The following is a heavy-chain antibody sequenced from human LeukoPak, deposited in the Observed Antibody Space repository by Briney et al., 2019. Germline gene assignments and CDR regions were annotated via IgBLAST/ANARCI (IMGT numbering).Heavy chain of an antibody. Sequence: GESLKISCKGSGYSFTSYWIGWVRQMPGKGLEWMVIIYPGDSDTRYSASFQGQVTISADKSISTAYLQWSRLKASDTAMYYCARLEARLELEARLEPPREAFDIWGQGTMVTVSS. CDR2: IYPGDSDT. J-gene: IGHJ3*02. V-gene: IGHV5-51*01. D-gene: IGHD1-7*01. CDR1: GYSFTSYW. CDR3: ARLEARLELEARLEPPREAFDI.